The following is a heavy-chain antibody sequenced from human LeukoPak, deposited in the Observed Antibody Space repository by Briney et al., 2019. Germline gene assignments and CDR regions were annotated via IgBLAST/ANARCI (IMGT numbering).Heavy chain of an antibody. CDR1: GYTFTGYY. CDR2: TNPNSGGT. V-gene: IGHV1-2*02. J-gene: IGHJ4*02. D-gene: IGHD6-19*01. CDR3: ARGTINSSGWSGVFYFDY. Sequence: ASVKVSCKASGYTFTGYYMHWVRQAPGQGLEWMGWTNPNSGGTNYAQKFQGRVTMTRDTSISTAYMELSRLRSDDTAAYYCARGTINSSGWSGVFYFDYWGQGTLVTVSS.